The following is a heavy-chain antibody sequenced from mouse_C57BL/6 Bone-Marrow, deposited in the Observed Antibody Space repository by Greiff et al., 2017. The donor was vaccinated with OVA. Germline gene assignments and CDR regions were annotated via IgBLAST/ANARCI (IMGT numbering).Heavy chain of an antibody. V-gene: IGHV5-4*01. D-gene: IGHD3-1*01. CDR2: ISDGGSYT. CDR3: ARDLRRAFDY. Sequence: EVNVVESGGGLVKPGGSLKLSCAASGFTFSSYAMSWVRQTPEKRLEWVATISDGGSYTYYPDNVKGRFTISRDNAKNNLYLQMSHLKSEDTAMYYCARDLRRAFDYWGQGTTLTVSS. CDR1: GFTFSSYA. J-gene: IGHJ2*01.